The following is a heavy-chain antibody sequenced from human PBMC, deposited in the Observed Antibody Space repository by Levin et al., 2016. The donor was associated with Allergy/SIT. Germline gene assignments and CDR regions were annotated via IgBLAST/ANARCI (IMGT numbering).Heavy chain of an antibody. V-gene: IGHV1-2*02. CDR3: ARDHPGAQAFDI. Sequence: ASVKVSCKASGNTFTNYYFHWVRQVPGKGLEWIAWIYPKSDTTDLAQKFQGRVTMTWDTSISTVYMELNSLTSDDTAVYYCARDHPGAQAFDIWGPGTMVTVSS. CDR1: GNTFTNYY. CDR2: IYPKSDTT. J-gene: IGHJ3*02. D-gene: IGHD7-27*01.